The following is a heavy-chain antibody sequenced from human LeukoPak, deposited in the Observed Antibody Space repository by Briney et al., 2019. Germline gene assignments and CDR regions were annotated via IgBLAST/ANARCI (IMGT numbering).Heavy chain of an antibody. CDR1: GGSISSYY. CDR3: ARQQLVGHFDY. D-gene: IGHD6-13*01. CDR2: IYTSGST. J-gene: IGHJ4*02. V-gene: IGHV4-4*07. Sequence: SEALSLTCTVSGGSISSYYWSWIRQPAGKGLEWIGRIYTSGSTNYNPSLKSRVTISVDTSKNQFSLKLSSVTAADTAVYYCARQQLVGHFDYWGQGTLVTVSS.